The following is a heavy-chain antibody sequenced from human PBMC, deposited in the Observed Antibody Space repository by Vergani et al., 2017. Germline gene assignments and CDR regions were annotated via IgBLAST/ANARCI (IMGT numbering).Heavy chain of an antibody. CDR2: ISSSSSTI. J-gene: IGHJ4*02. D-gene: IGHD6-6*01. CDR1: GFTFSSYS. Sequence: EVQLLESGGGLVQPGGSLRLSCAASGFTFSSYSMNWVRQAPGKGLEWVSYISSSSSTIYYADSVKGRFTISRDNAKNSLYLQMNSLRAEDTAVYYCAPSREAARGPIDDYWGQGTLVTVSS. V-gene: IGHV3-48*01. CDR3: APSREAARGPIDDY.